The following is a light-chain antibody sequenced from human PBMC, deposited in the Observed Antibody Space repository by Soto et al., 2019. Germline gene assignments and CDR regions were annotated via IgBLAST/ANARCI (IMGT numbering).Light chain of an antibody. J-gene: IGKJ1*01. CDR3: QYYNNGTRTWT. Sequence: EIVMTQSPATLSVSPGERATLSCRASQSVSSNLAWYQQKPGQAPRLLIYGASTRATGIPARVSGSGSGTEFTLTISSRQSEDFAVYYCQYYNNGTRTWTFGQGTKVEIK. CDR1: QSVSSN. V-gene: IGKV3-15*01. CDR2: GAS.